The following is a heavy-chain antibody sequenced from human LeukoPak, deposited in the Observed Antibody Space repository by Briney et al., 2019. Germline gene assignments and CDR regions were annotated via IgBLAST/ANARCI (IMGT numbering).Heavy chain of an antibody. D-gene: IGHD2-15*01. CDR3: ATYCSGGSCHLSGYFQH. CDR2: IYYSGST. V-gene: IGHV4-31*03. CDR1: GGSIRSGGYY. J-gene: IGHJ1*01. Sequence: SQTLSLTCTVSGGSIRSGGYYWSWIRQHPGKGLEWIGYIYYSGSTYYNPSLKSRVTISVDTSKNQFSLKLSSVTAADTAVYYCATYCSGGSCHLSGYFQHWGQGTLVTVSS.